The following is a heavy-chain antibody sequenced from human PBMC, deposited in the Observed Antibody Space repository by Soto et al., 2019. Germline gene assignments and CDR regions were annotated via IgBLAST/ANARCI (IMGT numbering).Heavy chain of an antibody. CDR3: ARCMSRGLSQSNGLDS. J-gene: IGHJ5*01. D-gene: IGHD3-10*01. CDR1: GGTFSSYA. Sequence: QVQLVQSGAEVKKPGSSVKVSCKAPGGTFSSYAITWVRQAPGQGLEWVGGVIPVFGTINYAQKFQGRATITADGSTTTAYMELSSLRSDDTAVYYCARCMSRGLSQSNGLDSWGQGTLVTVSS. CDR2: VIPVFGTI. V-gene: IGHV1-69*01.